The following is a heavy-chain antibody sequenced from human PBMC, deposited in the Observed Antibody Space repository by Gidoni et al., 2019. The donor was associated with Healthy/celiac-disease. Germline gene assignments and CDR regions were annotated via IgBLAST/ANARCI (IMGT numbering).Heavy chain of an antibody. D-gene: IGHD6-6*01. J-gene: IGHJ6*02. CDR2: INHSGST. Sequence: QVQLQQWGAGLLKPSETLSLTCAVYGGSFSGYYWSWIRQPPGKGLAWIGEINHSGSTNYNPSLKSRVTISVDTSKNQFSLKLSSVTAADTAVYYCAREKGEQLVRSFYYYYGMDVWGQGTTVTVSS. CDR3: AREKGEQLVRSFYYYYGMDV. V-gene: IGHV4-34*01. CDR1: GGSFSGYY.